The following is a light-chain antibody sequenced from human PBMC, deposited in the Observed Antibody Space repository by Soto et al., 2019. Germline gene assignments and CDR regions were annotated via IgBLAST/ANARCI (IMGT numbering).Light chain of an antibody. CDR3: QQYNRYPWT. Sequence: DIQLTQSPSTLSASVGDRVTITCRASQSISSWLAWYQQKPGKAPKLLIYDASRLESGVPSRFSGSGSGTESTLTISTLQPDDFATYYCQQYNRYPWTFVQGTKVEIK. J-gene: IGKJ1*01. CDR2: DAS. CDR1: QSISSW. V-gene: IGKV1-5*01.